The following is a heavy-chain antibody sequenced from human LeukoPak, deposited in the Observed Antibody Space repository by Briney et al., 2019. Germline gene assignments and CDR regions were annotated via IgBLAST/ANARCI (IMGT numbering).Heavy chain of an antibody. D-gene: IGHD2-2*01. CDR1: GFTFSSYA. Sequence: GGSLRLSCAASGFTFSSYAMSWVRQAPGKGLEYVSAISSNGGSTYYANSVKGRFTISRDNSKNTLYLQMGSLRAEDMAVYYCARALSGLQYCSSTSCYYYYYGMDVWGQGTTVTVSS. CDR2: ISSNGGST. J-gene: IGHJ6*02. CDR3: ARALSGLQYCSSTSCYYYYYGMDV. V-gene: IGHV3-64*01.